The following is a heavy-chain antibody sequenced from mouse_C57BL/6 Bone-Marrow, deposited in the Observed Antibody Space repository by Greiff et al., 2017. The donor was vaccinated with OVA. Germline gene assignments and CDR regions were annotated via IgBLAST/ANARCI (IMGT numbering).Heavy chain of an antibody. D-gene: IGHD2-4*01. CDR1: GFSFNTYA. CDR2: IRSKSNNYAT. J-gene: IGHJ3*01. CDR3: VRHKWDDYAWFAY. V-gene: IGHV10-1*01. Sequence: EAGGGLVQPKGSLKLSCAASGFSFNTYAMNWVRQAPGKGLEWVARIRSKSNNYATYYADSVKDRFTISRDDSESMLYLQMNNLKTEDTAMYYCVRHKWDDYAWFAYWGQGTLVTVSA.